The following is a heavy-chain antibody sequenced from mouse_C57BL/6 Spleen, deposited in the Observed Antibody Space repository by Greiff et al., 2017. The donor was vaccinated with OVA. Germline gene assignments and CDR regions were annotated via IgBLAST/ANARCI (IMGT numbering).Heavy chain of an antibody. CDR1: GFNIKDDY. D-gene: IGHD6-1*01. CDR2: IDPENGDT. V-gene: IGHV14-4*01. J-gene: IGHJ4*01. CDR3: TKGPLPQRAMDY. Sequence: EVQLQQSGAELVRPGASVTLSCTASGFNIKDDYMPWVKQRPEQGLEWIGWIDPENGDTAYASKFQGKATITADTSSNTAYLQLSSLTSEDTAVYYCTKGPLPQRAMDYWGQGTSVTVSS.